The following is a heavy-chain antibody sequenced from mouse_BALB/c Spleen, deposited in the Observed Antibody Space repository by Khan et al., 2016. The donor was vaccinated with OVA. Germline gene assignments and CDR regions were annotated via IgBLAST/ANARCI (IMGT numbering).Heavy chain of an antibody. CDR1: GYSFTTYY. Sequence: XQLQQSGPELMKPGASVKISCKASGYSFTTYYMHWVKQSHGKSLEWIGYIDPFNGGNDYNQKFKGKATLTVDKSSSTAYMHLSSLTSEDSAVYYCARGTFDYWGQGTLVTVSA. D-gene: IGHD3-3*01. J-gene: IGHJ3*01. CDR3: ARGTFDY. CDR2: IDPFNGGN. V-gene: IGHV1S135*01.